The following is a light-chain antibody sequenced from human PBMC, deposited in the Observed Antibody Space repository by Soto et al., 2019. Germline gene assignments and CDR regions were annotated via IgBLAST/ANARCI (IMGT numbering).Light chain of an antibody. CDR2: KAS. J-gene: IGKJ1*01. CDR1: QSISSW. Sequence: DIQMTQSPSTLSASVGDRVTITCLSSQSISSWLAWYQQKPGKAPKLLIYKASTLKSGVPSRFSGSGSGTEFTLTISSLQPDDFTTYYCQHYNSYSEAFGQRTKVDI. CDR3: QHYNSYSEA. V-gene: IGKV1-5*03.